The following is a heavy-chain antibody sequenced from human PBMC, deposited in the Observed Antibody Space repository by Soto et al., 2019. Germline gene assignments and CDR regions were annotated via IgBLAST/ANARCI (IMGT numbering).Heavy chain of an antibody. D-gene: IGHD3-3*01. V-gene: IGHV1-69*13. Sequence: GASVKVSCKASGGTFSSYAISWVRQAPGQGLEWMGGIIPIFGTANYAQKFQGRVTITADESTSTAYMELSSLRSEDTAVYYCARAGQTFGVVIMLNWFDPWGQGTLVTVSS. J-gene: IGHJ5*02. CDR1: GGTFSSYA. CDR3: ARAGQTFGVVIMLNWFDP. CDR2: IIPIFGTA.